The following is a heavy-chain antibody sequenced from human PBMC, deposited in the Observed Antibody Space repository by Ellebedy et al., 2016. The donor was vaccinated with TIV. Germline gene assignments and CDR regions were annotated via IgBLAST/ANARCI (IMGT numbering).Heavy chain of an antibody. CDR3: ARDWVRPLGAFDI. V-gene: IGHV4-34*01. J-gene: IGHJ3*02. CDR2: INHSGST. CDR1: GGSFSGYY. Sequence: SETLSLXCAVYGGSFSGYYWSWIRQPPGKGLEWIGEINHSGSTNYNPSLKSRVTISVDTSKNQFSLKLSSVTAADTAVYYCARDWVRPLGAFDIWGQGTMVTVSS. D-gene: IGHD3-10*01.